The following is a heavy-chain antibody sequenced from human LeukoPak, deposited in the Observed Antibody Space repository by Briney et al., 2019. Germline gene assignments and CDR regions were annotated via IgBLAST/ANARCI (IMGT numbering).Heavy chain of an antibody. V-gene: IGHV3-30-3*01. Sequence: GGSLRLSCAASGFTFSSYAMHWVRQAPGKGLEWVAVISYDGSNKYYADSVKGRFTISRDNSKNTLYLQMNSLRAEDTAVYYCAREPNIAAAGHVGYWGQGTLVTVSS. CDR2: ISYDGSNK. J-gene: IGHJ4*02. CDR3: AREPNIAAAGHVGY. D-gene: IGHD6-13*01. CDR1: GFTFSSYA.